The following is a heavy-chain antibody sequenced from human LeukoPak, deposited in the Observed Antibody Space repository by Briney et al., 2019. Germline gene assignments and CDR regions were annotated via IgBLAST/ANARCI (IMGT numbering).Heavy chain of an antibody. J-gene: IGHJ6*02. Sequence: ASVKVSCKVSGYTLTELSMHWVRQAPGKGLEWMGGFDPEDGETIYAQKFQGRVTMTEDTSTDTAYMELSSLRSEDTAVYYCAKGGSGSYYRYYYYGMDVWGQGTTVTVSS. CDR3: AKGGSGSYYRYYYYGMDV. D-gene: IGHD1-26*01. CDR2: FDPEDGET. V-gene: IGHV1-24*01. CDR1: GYTLTELS.